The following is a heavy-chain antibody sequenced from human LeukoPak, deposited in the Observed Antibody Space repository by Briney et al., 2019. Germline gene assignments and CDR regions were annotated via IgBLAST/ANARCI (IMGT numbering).Heavy chain of an antibody. J-gene: IGHJ4*02. CDR3: ASSSGDGWSGPKL. CDR2: IDTSGST. CDR1: GDSNSHYH. Sequence: SETLSLPCTVSGDSNSHYHWIWIRQPAGKGLEWIGRIDTSGSTNYNPSLKSRVTMSVDTSKNQFSLKLSSVTAADTAVYYCASSSGDGWSGPKLWGQGTLVTVSS. D-gene: IGHD3-3*01. V-gene: IGHV4-4*07.